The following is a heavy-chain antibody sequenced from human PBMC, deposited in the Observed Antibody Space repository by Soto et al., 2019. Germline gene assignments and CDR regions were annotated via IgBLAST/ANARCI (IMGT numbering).Heavy chain of an antibody. V-gene: IGHV1-18*01. CDR2: ISAYNGNT. CDR3: ARDLPPVDN. J-gene: IGHJ4*02. Sequence: QIQLVQSGAEVKKPGASVKVSCKASGYTFSSYHITWVRQAPGQGLEWMGWISAYNGNTNYAQNLQGRVTMTTDPATGTAYMKLRSPRSNGAAGYYCARDLPPVDNWGQGTLVTVSS. CDR1: GYTFSSYH.